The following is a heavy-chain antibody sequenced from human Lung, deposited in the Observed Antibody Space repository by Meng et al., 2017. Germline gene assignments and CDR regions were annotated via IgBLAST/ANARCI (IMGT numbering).Heavy chain of an antibody. J-gene: IGHJ4*02. CDR1: GYTFPVYW. CDR3: ARDEDISAAGKLFGDY. CDR2: IDPKSGDT. V-gene: IGHV1-2*06. Sequence: QVQAGQSGAEVKKPGAAVKVSCKPSGYTFPVYWLHWVRRAPGQGLEWMGRIDPKSGDTHYAQRFQGRVTMTGDTSISTAYMELSGLRSDDTAMYYCARDEDISAAGKLFGDYWGQGTLVTVSS. D-gene: IGHD6-13*01.